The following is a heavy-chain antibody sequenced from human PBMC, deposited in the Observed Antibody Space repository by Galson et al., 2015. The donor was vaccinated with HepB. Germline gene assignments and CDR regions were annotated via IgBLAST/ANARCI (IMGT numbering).Heavy chain of an antibody. Sequence: LRHSCVASGFDDSSSVMHCARQAPSKGLEWVAVISYDGSNKYYADSVKGRFTISRDNAKNTLYLQMNSLRAEDTAVYYCAKEEDSSGWDGSGGTDYWGQGTLVTVSS. CDR3: AKEEDSSGWDGSGGTDY. V-gene: IGHV3-30*18. J-gene: IGHJ4*02. D-gene: IGHD6-19*01. CDR2: ISYDGSNK. CDR1: GFDDSSSV.